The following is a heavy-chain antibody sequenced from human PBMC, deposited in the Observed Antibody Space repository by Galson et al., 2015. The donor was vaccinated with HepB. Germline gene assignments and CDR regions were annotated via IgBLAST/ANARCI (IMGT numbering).Heavy chain of an antibody. J-gene: IGHJ6*02. Sequence: SLRLSCAASGFTFSSYAMSWVRQAPGKGLEWVSAISGSGGSTYYADSVKGRFTISRDNSKNTLYLQMNSLRAEDTAVYYCAKDTLPTYYYGSGTRDVWGQGTTVTVSS. V-gene: IGHV3-23*01. CDR3: AKDTLPTYYYGSGTRDV. D-gene: IGHD3-10*01. CDR2: ISGSGGST. CDR1: GFTFSSYA.